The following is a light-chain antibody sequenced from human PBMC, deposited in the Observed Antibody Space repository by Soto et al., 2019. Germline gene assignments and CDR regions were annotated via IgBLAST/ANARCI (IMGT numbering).Light chain of an antibody. CDR3: CSYAGSSNV. CDR1: SSDVGSYNL. V-gene: IGLV2-23*03. Sequence: QSALTQPASVSGSPGQSITISCTGTSSDVGSYNLVSWYQQHPDKAPKLMFYEGSKRPSGVSNRFSGSKSGNTASLTISGLQAEDEADYYCCSYAGSSNVFGTGTKVTVL. CDR2: EGS. J-gene: IGLJ1*01.